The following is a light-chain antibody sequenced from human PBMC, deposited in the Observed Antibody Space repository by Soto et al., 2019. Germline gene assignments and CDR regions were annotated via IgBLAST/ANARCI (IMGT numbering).Light chain of an antibody. CDR2: GAS. Sequence: EIVLAQSPGTLSLSPGARATLSCRASQSVSSSYLARYQQKPGQAPGLLIYGASSRATGIPDRFSGSGSGTDFTLTISRLEPEDFAVYYCQQYGSSPPLTFGGGTKVEIK. CDR3: QQYGSSPPLT. CDR1: QSVSSSY. V-gene: IGKV3-20*01. J-gene: IGKJ4*01.